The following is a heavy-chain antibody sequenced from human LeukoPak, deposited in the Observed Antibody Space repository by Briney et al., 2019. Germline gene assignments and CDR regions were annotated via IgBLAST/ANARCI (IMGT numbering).Heavy chain of an antibody. CDR2: IYYSGST. CDR1: GGSVSSGSYY. CDR3: ARQNIVVVGAEYFQH. D-gene: IGHD2-21*01. V-gene: IGHV4-61*01. J-gene: IGHJ1*01. Sequence: NPSETLSLTCTVSGGSVSSGSYYWTWIRQPPGRGLEWIGYIYYSGSTNYNPSLKSRVTISVDTSKNQFSLRLSSVTAADTAVYYCARQNIVVVGAEYFQHWGQGTLVTVSS.